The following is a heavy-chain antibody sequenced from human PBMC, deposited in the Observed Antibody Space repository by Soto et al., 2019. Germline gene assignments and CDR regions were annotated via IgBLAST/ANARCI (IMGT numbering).Heavy chain of an antibody. J-gene: IGHJ3*01. Sequence: ASVKVSCKASGYTFTSYGISWVRQAPGQGLEWMGWISAYNGNTNYAQKLQGRVTMTTDTSTSTAYMELRSLRSDDTAVYYCARDLRGYCSGGSCHDAFEVWGQGTMVTVS. V-gene: IGHV1-18*01. D-gene: IGHD2-15*01. CDR1: GYTFTSYG. CDR2: ISAYNGNT. CDR3: ARDLRGYCSGGSCHDAFEV.